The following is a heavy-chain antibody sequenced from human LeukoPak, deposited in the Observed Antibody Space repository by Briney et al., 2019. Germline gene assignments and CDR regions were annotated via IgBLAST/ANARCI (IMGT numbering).Heavy chain of an antibody. D-gene: IGHD4-17*01. CDR3: VRGGPYGDYDAY. J-gene: IGHJ4*02. V-gene: IGHV3-11*06. CDR2: ISSDNTYT. CDR1: GFTSSDYY. Sequence: GGSLRLSYAVSGFTSSDYYMSWVRQAPGKEMECVSYISSDNTYTNYADSVRGRFTISRDNAKNSLYLQMNSLRAEDTAVYYCVRGGPYGDYDAYWGQGTLVTVSS.